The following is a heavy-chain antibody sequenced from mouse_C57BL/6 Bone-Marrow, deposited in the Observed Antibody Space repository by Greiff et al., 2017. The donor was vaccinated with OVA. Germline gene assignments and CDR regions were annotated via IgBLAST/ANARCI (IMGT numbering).Heavy chain of an antibody. J-gene: IGHJ4*01. Sequence: VQLQESGPELVKPGASVKISCMASGYTFTDYYINWVKQRPGQGLEWIGWIFPGSGSTYYNEKFKGKATLTVDKSSSTAYMLLSSLTSEDSAVYFCARFYDYDYYAMDYWGQGTSVTVSS. CDR2: IFPGSGST. D-gene: IGHD2-4*01. CDR3: ARFYDYDYYAMDY. CDR1: GYTFTDYY. V-gene: IGHV1-75*01.